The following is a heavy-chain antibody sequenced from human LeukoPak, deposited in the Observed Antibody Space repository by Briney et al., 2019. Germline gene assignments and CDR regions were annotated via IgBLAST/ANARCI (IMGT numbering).Heavy chain of an antibody. Sequence: GGSLRLSCAASGFAFSTYAMSWVRQAPGKGLEWVSAISGNGVKTYYTDSVKGRFTFFRDNSKNTLYLQMNSLRAEDTAVYYCARGSRAFDYWGQGTLVTVSS. J-gene: IGHJ4*02. CDR1: GFAFSTYA. D-gene: IGHD1-26*01. CDR2: ISGNGVKT. CDR3: ARGSRAFDY. V-gene: IGHV3-23*01.